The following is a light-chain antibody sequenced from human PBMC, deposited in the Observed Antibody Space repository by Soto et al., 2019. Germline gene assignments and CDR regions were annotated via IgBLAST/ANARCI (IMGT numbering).Light chain of an antibody. V-gene: IGKV3-20*01. J-gene: IGKJ3*01. CDR3: QQYGSSPIT. Sequence: EIVLTQSPGTLSLSPGERATLSCRASQSVSISYLAWYQQKPGQAPRLLIYGASSRATGVPDGFSGSGSGTDFTLTISRLESEDFAVYYCQQYGSSPITFGPGTKVDI. CDR1: QSVSISY. CDR2: GAS.